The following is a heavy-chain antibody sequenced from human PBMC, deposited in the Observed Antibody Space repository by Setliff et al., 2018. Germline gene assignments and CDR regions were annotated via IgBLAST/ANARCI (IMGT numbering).Heavy chain of an antibody. CDR2: ISTYNGNT. CDR1: GYMFKSHG. CDR3: ALSSLSICSGGNCPNVFDV. V-gene: IGHV1-18*04. Sequence: ASVKVSCKASGYMFKSHGINWMRQAPGQGFEWMGWISTYNGNTKSAQKLQGRVTMTTDTSTRTAYMELRSLRSDDTAVYFCALSSLSICSGGNCPNVFDVWGQGTMVTVS. J-gene: IGHJ3*01. D-gene: IGHD2-15*01.